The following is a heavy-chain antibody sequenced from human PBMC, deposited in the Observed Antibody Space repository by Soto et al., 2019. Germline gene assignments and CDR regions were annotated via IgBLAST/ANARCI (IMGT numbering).Heavy chain of an antibody. CDR1: GASISGYH. CDR2: IYATGTT. J-gene: IGHJ5*02. D-gene: IGHD1-1*01. V-gene: IGHV4-4*07. CDR3: VRDGTKTLRDWFDP. Sequence: SETLSLTCTVSGASISGYHWSWIRKSAGKGLEWIGRIYATGTTDYNPSLKSRVMMSVDTSKKQFSLRLRSGTAADTAVYYCVRDGTKTLRDWFDPWGQGISVTVSS.